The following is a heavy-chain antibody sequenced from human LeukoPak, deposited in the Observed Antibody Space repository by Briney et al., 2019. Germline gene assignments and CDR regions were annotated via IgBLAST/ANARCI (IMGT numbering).Heavy chain of an antibody. CDR1: GFTFSDYA. CDR3: ARGSGYSYAFTGRERTKSRLDY. J-gene: IGHJ4*02. Sequence: GGSLRLSCTASGFTFSDYAMHWVRQAPGKGLEYVAGVTADGGRTYHANSVKGRFAISRDNSKNTLYLQMNSLRAEDTAVYYCARGSGYSYAFTGRERTKSRLDYWGQGTLVTVSS. CDR2: VTADGGRT. D-gene: IGHD5-18*01. V-gene: IGHV3-64*01.